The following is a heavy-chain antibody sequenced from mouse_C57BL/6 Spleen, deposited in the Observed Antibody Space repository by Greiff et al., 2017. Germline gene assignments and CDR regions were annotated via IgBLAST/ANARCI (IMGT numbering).Heavy chain of an antibody. CDR2: INPSSGYT. J-gene: IGHJ2*01. CDR1: GYTFTSYT. D-gene: IGHD3-1*01. V-gene: IGHV1-4*01. Sequence: QVHVKQSGAELARPGASVKMSCKASGYTFTSYTMHWVKQRPGQGLEWIGYINPSSGYTKYNQKFKDKATLTADKSSSTAYMQLSSLTSEDSAVYYCARLRAFDYWGQGTTRTVSS. CDR3: ARLRAFDY.